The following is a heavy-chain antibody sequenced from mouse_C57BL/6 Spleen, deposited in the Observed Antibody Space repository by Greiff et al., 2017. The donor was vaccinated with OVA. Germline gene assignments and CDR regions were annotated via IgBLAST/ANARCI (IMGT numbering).Heavy chain of an antibody. CDR3: ARYGVYYYGSSDWYFDV. CDR2: IYPGSGNT. Sequence: QVHVKQSGAELVRPGASVKLSCKASGYTFTDYYINWVKQRPGQGLEWIARIYPGSGNTYYNEKFKGKATLTAEKSSSTAYMQLSSLTSEDSAVYFCARYGVYYYGSSDWYFDVWGTGTTVTVSS. J-gene: IGHJ1*03. D-gene: IGHD1-1*01. CDR1: GYTFTDYY. V-gene: IGHV1-76*01.